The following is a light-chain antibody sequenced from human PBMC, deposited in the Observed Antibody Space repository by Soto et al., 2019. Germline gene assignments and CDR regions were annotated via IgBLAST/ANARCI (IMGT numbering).Light chain of an antibody. V-gene: IGKV3-20*01. CDR3: QQYVSSTWA. CDR2: GAS. CDR1: QSVTNSF. J-gene: IGKJ1*01. Sequence: EIVLAQSPGTLSLSAGERATLSCRASQSVTNSFLAWYQQKPGQAPRLLIYGASRRATGIPDRFTGSGSGTDFTLTISRLEPEDFAVYYCQQYVSSTWAFGQGTKVDIK.